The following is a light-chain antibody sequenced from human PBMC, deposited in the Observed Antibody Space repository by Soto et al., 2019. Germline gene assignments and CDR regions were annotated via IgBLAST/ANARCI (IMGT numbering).Light chain of an antibody. J-gene: IGLJ2*01. CDR3: QTWGSGTVV. CDR1: SGHSNYA. CDR2: LNSDGSH. V-gene: IGLV4-69*01. Sequence: QPVLTQSPSASASLGASVKLTCTLSSGHSNYAIAWHQQQSEKGPRYLMKLNSDGSHSKGDGIPDRFSGSSSGAERYRTISRLQSEDEADYYCQTWGSGTVVFGGGTKVTVL.